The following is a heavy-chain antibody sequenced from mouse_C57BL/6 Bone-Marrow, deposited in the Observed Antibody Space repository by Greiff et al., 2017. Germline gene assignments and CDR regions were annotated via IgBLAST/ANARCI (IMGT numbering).Heavy chain of an antibody. Sequence: VQLQQSGPELVKPGASVKISCKASGYTFTDYYMNWVKQSHGKSLEWIGDINPNNGGTSYNQKFKGKATLTVDKSSSTAYMELRSLTSEDSAVYYCARVDLDYWGQGTTLTVSS. CDR2: INPNNGGT. V-gene: IGHV1-26*01. CDR1: GYTFTDYY. J-gene: IGHJ2*01. CDR3: ARVDLDY.